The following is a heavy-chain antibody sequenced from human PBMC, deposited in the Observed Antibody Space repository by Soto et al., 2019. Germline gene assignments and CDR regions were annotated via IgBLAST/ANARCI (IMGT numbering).Heavy chain of an antibody. CDR3: VTHPWNY. D-gene: IGHD1-1*01. Sequence: EVQLLESGGGLVQPGGSLRLSCAVSGLTFSRLDLSWVRQPPGKGLEWVSASGGSDLSTHYVGSVKGRFTISRDSSKNTLYLQMSSLSAEDTAVYYCVTHPWNYWGQGTLVTVSS. J-gene: IGHJ4*02. CDR2: SGGSDLST. CDR1: GLTFSRLD. V-gene: IGHV3-23*01.